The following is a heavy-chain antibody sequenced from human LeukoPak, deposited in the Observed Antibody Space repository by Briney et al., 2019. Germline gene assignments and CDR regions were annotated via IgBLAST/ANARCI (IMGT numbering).Heavy chain of an antibody. D-gene: IGHD3-10*01. CDR3: ARDSRPLLFGELSGGEAFDI. J-gene: IGHJ3*02. CDR1: GYTFTSYY. CDR2: INPSGGST. V-gene: IGHV1-46*01. Sequence: ASVNVSCKASGYTFTSYYMHWVRQAPGQGLEWLGIINPSGGSTSYAQKFQGRVTITRDTSASTAYMELSSLRSEDTAVYYCARDSRPLLFGELSGGEAFDIWGQGTMVTVSS.